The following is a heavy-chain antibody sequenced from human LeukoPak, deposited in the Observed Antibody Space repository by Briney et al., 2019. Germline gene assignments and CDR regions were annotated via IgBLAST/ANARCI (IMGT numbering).Heavy chain of an antibody. J-gene: IGHJ4*02. D-gene: IGHD6-19*01. CDR2: ISGSGGST. CDR1: GFTVSSNY. V-gene: IGHV3-23*01. CDR3: AKGSVGQWLVLN. Sequence: PGGSLRLSCAASGFTVSSNYMSWVRQAPGKGLEWVSGISGSGGSTFYADSVKGRFTISRDKSKNTLNLQMNSLRTEDTAVYYCAKGSVGQWLVLNWGQGTLVTVSS.